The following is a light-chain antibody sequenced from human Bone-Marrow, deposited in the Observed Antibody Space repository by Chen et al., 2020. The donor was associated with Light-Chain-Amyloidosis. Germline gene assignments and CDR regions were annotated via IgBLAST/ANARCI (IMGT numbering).Light chain of an antibody. J-gene: IGLJ3*02. CDR2: EED. CDR1: RGSIATYY. Sequence: NFMLNQPHSVSESPGKTVIISCTRSRGSIATYYVQWYQQRPGSSPTTVIYEEDQRPSGVPDRSSGSIDRSSNSSSRTISGLKTEEEAAYYCQSYQGSSQGVFGGGTKLTVL. CDR3: QSYQGSSQGV. V-gene: IGLV6-57*01.